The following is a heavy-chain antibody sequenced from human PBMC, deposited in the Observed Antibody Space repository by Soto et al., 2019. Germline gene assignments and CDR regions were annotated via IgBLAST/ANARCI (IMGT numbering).Heavy chain of an antibody. CDR3: TTDLGRFYGPSY. CDR2: IKSKTDGGTT. CDR1: GFTFSNAW. Sequence: KPGGSLRLSCAASGFTFSNAWMNWVRQAPGKGLEWVGRIKSKTDGGTTDYAAPVKGRFTISRDDSKNTLYLRMNSLKTEDTAVYYCTTDLGRFYGPSYWGQGTLVTVSS. D-gene: IGHD3-3*01. V-gene: IGHV3-15*07. J-gene: IGHJ4*02.